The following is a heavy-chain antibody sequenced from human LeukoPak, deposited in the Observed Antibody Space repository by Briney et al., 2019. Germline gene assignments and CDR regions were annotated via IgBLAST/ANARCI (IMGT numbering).Heavy chain of an antibody. Sequence: SSETLSLTCAVYGGSFSGYYWSWIRQPPGKGLEWIGEINHSGSTNYNPSLKSRVTISVDTSKNQFSLKLSSVTAADTAVYYCATPYSGGYHGLDIWGQGTMVTVSS. D-gene: IGHD1-26*01. CDR1: GGSFSGYY. CDR3: ATPYSGGYHGLDI. J-gene: IGHJ3*02. CDR2: INHSGST. V-gene: IGHV4-34*01.